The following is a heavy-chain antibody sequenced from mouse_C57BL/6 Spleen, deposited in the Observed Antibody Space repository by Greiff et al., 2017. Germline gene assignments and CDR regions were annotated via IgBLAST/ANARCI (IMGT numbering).Heavy chain of an antibody. V-gene: IGHV1-62-2*01. CDR1: GYTFTEYT. CDR2: FYPGSGSI. D-gene: IGHD1-1*01. CDR3: ARNEELLRSTYYFDY. Sequence: QVQLKESGAELVKPGASVKLSCKASGYTFTEYTIHWVKQRSGQGLEWIGWFYPGSGSIKYNEKFKDKATLTADKSSSTVYMELSRLTSEDSAVYFCARNEELLRSTYYFDYWGQGTTLTVSA. J-gene: IGHJ2*01.